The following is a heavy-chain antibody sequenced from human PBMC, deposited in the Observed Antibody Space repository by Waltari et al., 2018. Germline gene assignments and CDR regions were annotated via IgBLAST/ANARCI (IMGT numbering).Heavy chain of an antibody. CDR3: AKDMGTVATMVDS. Sequence: EVQLVESGGGLVQPGRSLRLSCAASGFTFDKYAMHWVRQAPGKGLEWVSGISWNRGSIGYADSGKGRCTLSRYNAKNSLNLQMNSLRAEDTAFYYCAKDMGTVATMVDSWGQGTLVTVSS. J-gene: IGHJ4*02. V-gene: IGHV3-9*01. D-gene: IGHD5-12*01. CDR1: GFTFDKYA. CDR2: ISWNRGSI.